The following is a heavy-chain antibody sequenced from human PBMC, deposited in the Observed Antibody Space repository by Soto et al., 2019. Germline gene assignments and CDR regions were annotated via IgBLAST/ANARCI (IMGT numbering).Heavy chain of an antibody. CDR2: ISWNSGSI. J-gene: IGHJ4*02. D-gene: IGHD6-6*01. CDR3: AKDIVLSWQLGAPNFDY. Sequence: GGSLRLSCAASGFTFDDYAMHWVRQAPGKGLEWVSGISWNSGSIGYADSVKGRFTISRDNAKNSLYLQMNSLRAEDTALYYCAKDIVLSWQLGAPNFDYWGQGTLVTVSS. V-gene: IGHV3-9*01. CDR1: GFTFDDYA.